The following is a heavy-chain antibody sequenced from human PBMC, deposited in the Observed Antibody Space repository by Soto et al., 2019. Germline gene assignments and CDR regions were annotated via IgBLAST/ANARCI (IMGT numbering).Heavy chain of an antibody. V-gene: IGHV4-34*01. CDR1: GGSFSGDY. CDR3: ARLDRGVVVITSYAYYFDY. Sequence: PSETLSLTCAVYGGSFSGDYWSWIRQPPGKGLEWIGEINHSGSTNYNPSLKSRVTISVDTSKNQFSLKLSSVTAADTAVYYCARLDRGVVVITSYAYYFDYWGQGTLVTVSS. CDR2: INHSGST. D-gene: IGHD3-22*01. J-gene: IGHJ4*02.